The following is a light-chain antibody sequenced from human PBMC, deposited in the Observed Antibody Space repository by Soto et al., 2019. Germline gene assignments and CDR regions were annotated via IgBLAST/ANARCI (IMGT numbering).Light chain of an antibody. J-gene: IGKJ1*01. Sequence: HITHSRCTLSASVGDRVTITCRASQSISSWLAWYQQKPGKAPKVLIYDASSWAGGVPSRFTGSGSGTEFTLTINSLQPDDFATYYCQQYIVYWTFGQGTNVDIK. CDR1: QSISSW. CDR2: DAS. V-gene: IGKV1-5*01. CDR3: QQYIVYWT.